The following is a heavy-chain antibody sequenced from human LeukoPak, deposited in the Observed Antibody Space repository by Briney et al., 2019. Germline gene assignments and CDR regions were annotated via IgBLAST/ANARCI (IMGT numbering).Heavy chain of an antibody. D-gene: IGHD2-21*01. V-gene: IGHV3-21*01. CDR3: ARALNLRTRGGVFH. J-gene: IGHJ4*02. CDR2: ISSSGSYI. CDR1: GFSFSSYT. Sequence: GGSLRLSCAASGFSFSSYTMNWVRQSPGKGLECVSSISSSGSYIYYADSVKGRFTISRDNAKNSLYLQMSSLRAEDTAVYYCARALNLRTRGGVFHWGQGTLVTVSS.